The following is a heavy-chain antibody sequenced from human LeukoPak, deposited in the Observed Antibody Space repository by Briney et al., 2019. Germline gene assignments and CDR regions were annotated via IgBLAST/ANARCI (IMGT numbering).Heavy chain of an antibody. J-gene: IGHJ4*02. CDR2: INAGNGNT. V-gene: IGHV1-3*01. Sequence: ASVKVSCKASGYTFTSYAMHWVRQAPGQRLEWMGWINAGNGNTKYSQKFQGRVTITRDTSASTAYMELGSLRSEDTAVYYCARDSRLRGYSGYGYWGQETLVTVSS. CDR1: GYTFTSYA. D-gene: IGHD5-12*01. CDR3: ARDSRLRGYSGYGY.